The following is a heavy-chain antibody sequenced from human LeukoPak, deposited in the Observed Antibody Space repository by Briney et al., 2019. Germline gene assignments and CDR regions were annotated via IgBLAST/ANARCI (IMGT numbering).Heavy chain of an antibody. CDR1: GFTFNTYG. D-gene: IGHD3-16*01. CDR3: ARDAGDDAEVYYYYGMDV. J-gene: IGHJ6*02. V-gene: IGHV3-48*04. Sequence: HAGGSLRLSCAASGFTFNTYGMNWVRQAPGKGLEWVSYTSSSSNPMYYADSVKGRFTISRDNAKNLLYLQMTSLRAEDTAVYYCARDAGDDAEVYYYYGMDVWGQGTTVTVSS. CDR2: TSSSSNPM.